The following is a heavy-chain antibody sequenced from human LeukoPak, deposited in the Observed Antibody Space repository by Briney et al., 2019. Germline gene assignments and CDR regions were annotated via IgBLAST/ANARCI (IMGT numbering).Heavy chain of an antibody. D-gene: IGHD5-18*01. Sequence: ASVKVSCKASGGTFSSYAISWVRQAPGQGLEWMGGIIRIFGTANYAQKFQGRVTITADESTSTAYMELSSLRSEDTAVYYCARGRLWMWYFDYWGQGTLVTVSS. CDR3: ARGRLWMWYFDY. CDR1: GGTFSSYA. CDR2: IIRIFGTA. J-gene: IGHJ4*02. V-gene: IGHV1-69*13.